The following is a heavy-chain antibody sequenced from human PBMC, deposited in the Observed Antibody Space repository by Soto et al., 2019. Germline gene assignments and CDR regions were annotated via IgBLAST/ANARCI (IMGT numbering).Heavy chain of an antibody. CDR1: GFTFSDYY. J-gene: IGHJ5*02. CDR2: ISSSGSTI. CDR3: ARSETRSYGSGSQPPLNWFDP. D-gene: IGHD3-10*01. V-gene: IGHV3-11*01. Sequence: GGSLRLSCAASGFTFSDYYMSWIRQAPGKGLEWVSYISSSGSTIYYADSVKGRFTISRDNAKNSLYLQMNSLRAEDTAVYYCARSETRSYGSGSQPPLNWFDPWGQGTLVTVSS.